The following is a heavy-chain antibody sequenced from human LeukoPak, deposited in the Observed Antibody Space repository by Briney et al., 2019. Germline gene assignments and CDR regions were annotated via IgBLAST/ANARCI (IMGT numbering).Heavy chain of an antibody. CDR1: GYTFTGYY. D-gene: IGHD3-16*02. Sequence: GASVKVSFKASGYTFTGYYMHWVRQAPGQGLEWMGIINPSGGSTSYAQKFQGRVTMTRDTSTSTVYMELSSLRSEDTAVYYCARANYDYVWGSYRYNDYWGQGTLVTVSS. CDR2: INPSGGST. V-gene: IGHV1-46*01. J-gene: IGHJ4*02. CDR3: ARANYDYVWGSYRYNDY.